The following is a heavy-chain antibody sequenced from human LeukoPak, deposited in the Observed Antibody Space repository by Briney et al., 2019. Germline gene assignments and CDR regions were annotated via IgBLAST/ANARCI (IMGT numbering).Heavy chain of an antibody. V-gene: IGHV3-21*01. CDR3: ASKIAAAGGGY. CDR2: ISSSSSYI. D-gene: IGHD6-13*01. CDR1: GFTLSSYS. Sequence: GGSLRLSCAASGFTLSSYSMNWVRQAPGKGLEWVSSISSSSSYIYYADSVKGRLTISRDNAKNSLYLQMNSLRAEDTAVYYCASKIAAAGGGYWGQGTLVTVSS. J-gene: IGHJ4*02.